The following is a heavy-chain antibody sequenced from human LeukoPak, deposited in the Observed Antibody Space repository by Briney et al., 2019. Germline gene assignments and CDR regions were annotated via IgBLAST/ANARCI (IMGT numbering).Heavy chain of an antibody. CDR2: ISAYNGNT. CDR1: GYTFTSYG. CDR3: AREEYYDSSGYYYL. J-gene: IGHJ5*02. D-gene: IGHD3-22*01. V-gene: IGHV1-18*01. Sequence: ASVKVSCKASGYTFTSYGISWVRQAPGQGLEWMGWISAYNGNTNYAQKLQGRVTMTTDTSTSTAYMELRSLRSDDTAVYYCAREEYYDSSGYYYLWGQGTLVTVSS.